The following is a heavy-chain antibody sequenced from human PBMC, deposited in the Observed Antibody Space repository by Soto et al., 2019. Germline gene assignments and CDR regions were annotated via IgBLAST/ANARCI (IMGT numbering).Heavy chain of an antibody. CDR1: GFTFSSYG. CDR3: AKDVAVKEYSSSWEYDY. Sequence: QVQLVESGGGVVQPGRSLRLSCAASGFTFSSYGMHWVRQAPGKGLEWVAVISYDGSNKYYADSVKGRFTISKDNSKNTLYLPMNSLSAEDTAVYYCAKDVAVKEYSSSWEYDYWGQGTLVTVSS. J-gene: IGHJ4*02. V-gene: IGHV3-30*18. CDR2: ISYDGSNK. D-gene: IGHD6-13*01.